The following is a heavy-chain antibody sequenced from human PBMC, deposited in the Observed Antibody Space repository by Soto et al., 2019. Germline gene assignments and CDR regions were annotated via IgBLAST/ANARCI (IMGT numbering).Heavy chain of an antibody. J-gene: IGHJ3*01. CDR1: GFTFSSYG. Sequence: QVQLVESGGGVVQPGRSLRLSCAASGFTFSSYGMHWVRQAPGKGLEWVAVIWYDGSNKYYADSVKGRFTISRDNSKNPLYLQMNSLRAEDTAVYYCARHPVPYAFDFWGQGTMVTFSS. V-gene: IGHV3-33*01. CDR3: ARHPVPYAFDF. CDR2: IWYDGSNK.